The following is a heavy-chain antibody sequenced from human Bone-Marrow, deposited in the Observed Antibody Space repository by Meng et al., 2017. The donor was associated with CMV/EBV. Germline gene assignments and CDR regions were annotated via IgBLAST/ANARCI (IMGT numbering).Heavy chain of an antibody. Sequence: ISRCYSYWSLLRHHPGKGLEWILYIYYSGSPYYTPSLKHRVTISVDTSKNPFSLKLSSVTAADTAVYYCARFGVTMVRGVIKGPFDPWGQGTLVTVSS. CDR3: ARFGVTMVRGVIKGPFDP. V-gene: IGHV4-31*02. J-gene: IGHJ5*02. D-gene: IGHD3-10*01. CDR2: IYYSGSP. CDR1: ISRCYSY.